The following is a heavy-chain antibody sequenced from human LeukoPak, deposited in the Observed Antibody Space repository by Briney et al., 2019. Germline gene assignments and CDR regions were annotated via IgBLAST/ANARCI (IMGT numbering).Heavy chain of an antibody. CDR2: ISSSSSYI. J-gene: IGHJ4*02. D-gene: IGHD4-23*01. Sequence: KPGGSLRLSCAASGFTFSSYSMNWVRQAPGKGLEWVSSISSSSSYIYYADSVKGRFTISRDNAKNSLYLQMNSLRAEDTAVYYCARERVRWHTDYFDYWGQGTLVTVST. V-gene: IGHV3-21*01. CDR3: ARERVRWHTDYFDY. CDR1: GFTFSSYS.